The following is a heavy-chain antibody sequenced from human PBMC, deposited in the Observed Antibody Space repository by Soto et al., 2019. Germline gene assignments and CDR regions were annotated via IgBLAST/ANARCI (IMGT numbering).Heavy chain of an antibody. V-gene: IGHV1-69*01. CDR3: AGGPRITIFGVVAGTYYYYGMDV. J-gene: IGHJ6*02. CDR1: GGTFSSYA. CDR2: IIPIFGTA. Sequence: QVQLVQSGAEVKKPGSSVKVSCKASGGTFSSYAISWVRQAPGQGLEWMGGIIPIFGTANYAQKFQGRVTITADESTSTAYMELSSLRSEDTAVYYCAGGPRITIFGVVAGTYYYYGMDVWGQGTTVTVSS. D-gene: IGHD3-3*01.